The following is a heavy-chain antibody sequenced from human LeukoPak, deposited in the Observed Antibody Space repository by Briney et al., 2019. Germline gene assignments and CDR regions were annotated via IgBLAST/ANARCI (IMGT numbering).Heavy chain of an antibody. Sequence: GGSLRLSYAASGFTFSSYWMSWVRQAPGKGLEWVANIKQDGSEKYYVDSVKGRFTISRDNAKNSLYLQMNSLRAEDTALYYCAKDIGPLIAAAVSYYYYGMDVWGQGTTVTVSS. CDR3: AKDIGPLIAAAVSYYYYGMDV. D-gene: IGHD6-13*01. CDR1: GFTFSSYW. J-gene: IGHJ6*02. CDR2: IKQDGSEK. V-gene: IGHV3-7*03.